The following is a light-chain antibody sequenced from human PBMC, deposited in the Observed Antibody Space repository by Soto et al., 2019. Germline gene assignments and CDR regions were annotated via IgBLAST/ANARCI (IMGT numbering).Light chain of an antibody. CDR3: QQRSSWPIT. CDR1: QSVGSK. Sequence: EIVLTDSPATLSLSLWEVATLSCRASQSVGSKLAWFQQKPGQAPRLLIYDASNRATGIPARFSGSGSGTDFTVTISSLEPEDFAVYYCQQRSSWPITFGPGTRLEIK. CDR2: DAS. J-gene: IGKJ5*01. V-gene: IGKV3-11*01.